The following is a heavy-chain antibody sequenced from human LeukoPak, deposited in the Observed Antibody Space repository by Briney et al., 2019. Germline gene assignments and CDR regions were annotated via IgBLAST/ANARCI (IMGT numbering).Heavy chain of an antibody. CDR3: ARVDPAARPGDP. D-gene: IGHD6-6*01. Sequence: SETLSLTCTVSGVSISSHYWSWIRQPPGKGLEWIGYMFDSESTKDNPSLKSRITLSADTSKNQFSLKLSSVTAADTAVYYCARVDPAARPGDPWGQGTLVTVSS. V-gene: IGHV4-59*08. CDR1: GVSISSHY. J-gene: IGHJ5*02. CDR2: MFDSEST.